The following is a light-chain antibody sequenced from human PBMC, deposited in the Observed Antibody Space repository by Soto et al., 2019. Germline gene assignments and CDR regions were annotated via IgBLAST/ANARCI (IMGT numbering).Light chain of an antibody. J-gene: IGKJ1*01. V-gene: IGKV1-5*03. CDR3: QHYNSYSEA. Sequence: DIPTTQSPSTLSGSVGDRVTITCRASQTISSWLAWYQQKPGKAPKLLIYKASTLKSVVPSRFSGSGSGTEFTLTISSLQPDDFATYYCQHYNSYSEAFGQGTKVELK. CDR2: KAS. CDR1: QTISSW.